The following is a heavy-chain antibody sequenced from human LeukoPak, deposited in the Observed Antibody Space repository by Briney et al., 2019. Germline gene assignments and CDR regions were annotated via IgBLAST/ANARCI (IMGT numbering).Heavy chain of an antibody. CDR2: ISRDGKRE. CDR1: GFNFYNYD. D-gene: IGHD2-21*02. Sequence: GGSLGLSYAASGFNFYNYDIQWVRQAPGKGLEWLATISRDGKREFYTDSLKGRFTISRDNSRNTLYLQMNSLRPEDTAVYYCVRDRLSRAYCGHDCYSAAFDYWGQGTLVPVSS. J-gene: IGHJ4*02. CDR3: VRDRLSRAYCGHDCYSAAFDY. V-gene: IGHV3-30*04.